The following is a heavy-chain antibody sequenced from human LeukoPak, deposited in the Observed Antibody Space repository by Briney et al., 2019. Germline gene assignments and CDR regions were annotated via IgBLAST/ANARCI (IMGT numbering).Heavy chain of an antibody. V-gene: IGHV3-23*01. D-gene: IGHD3-10*01. Sequence: GGSLRLSCAASGFTFSSYAMNWVRQAPGNGLEWVSAISGDAGSTYYADSVKGRFTVSRDNSKNTLYLQMNSLRAEDTAVYYCAGGSGSYYIKFYWGQGTLVTVSS. CDR1: GFTFSSYA. CDR3: AGGSGSYYIKFY. CDR2: ISGDAGST. J-gene: IGHJ4*02.